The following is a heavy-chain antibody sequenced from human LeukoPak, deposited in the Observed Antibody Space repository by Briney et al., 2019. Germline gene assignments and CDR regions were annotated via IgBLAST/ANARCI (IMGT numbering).Heavy chain of an antibody. V-gene: IGHV4-59*08. Sequence: SETLSLTCTVSGGSISSYYWSWIRQPPGKGLEGIGYIYYSGSANYNPSLKSRVTISVDTSKNQFSLKLTSVTAADTAVYFCARHRDYYDTWGHGTLVTVSS. CDR1: GGSISSYY. D-gene: IGHD3-22*01. J-gene: IGHJ4*01. CDR3: ARHRDYYDT. CDR2: IYYSGSA.